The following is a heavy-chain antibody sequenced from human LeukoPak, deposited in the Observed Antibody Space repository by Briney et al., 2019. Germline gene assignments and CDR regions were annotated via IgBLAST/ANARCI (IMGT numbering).Heavy chain of an antibody. V-gene: IGHV4-59*01. CDR1: GGSISSYY. CDR2: VYYRGNT. Sequence: SETLSLTCTVSGGSISSYYWSWIRQPPGKGLEWIGYVYYRGNTNYNPSLRSRVTISLDMSKNQFSLRLNSVTAADTAMYYCAREVPIQTSDAFDIWGQGTMVTVSS. D-gene: IGHD5-18*01. J-gene: IGHJ3*02. CDR3: AREVPIQTSDAFDI.